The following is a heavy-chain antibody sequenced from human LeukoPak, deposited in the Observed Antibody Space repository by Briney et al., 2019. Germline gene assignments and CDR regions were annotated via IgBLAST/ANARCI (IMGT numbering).Heavy chain of an antibody. Sequence: PGGSLRLSCAASGFTFSDYYMSWIRQAPGKGLEWVSYISNSGSTIYYADSVKGRFTISRDNSKNTLYLQMNSLRAEDTAVYYCAREDYYGSGSYPDYWGQGTLVTVSS. V-gene: IGHV3-11*04. CDR1: GFTFSDYY. D-gene: IGHD3-10*01. J-gene: IGHJ4*02. CDR3: AREDYYGSGSYPDY. CDR2: ISNSGSTI.